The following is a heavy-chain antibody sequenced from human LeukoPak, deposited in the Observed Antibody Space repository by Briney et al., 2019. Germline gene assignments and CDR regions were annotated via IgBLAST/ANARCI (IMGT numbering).Heavy chain of an antibody. CDR2: VTGTGGST. D-gene: IGHD6-19*01. CDR1: GFTFSSHA. V-gene: IGHV3-23*01. CDR3: AKDRVYGSGWSDGNWFDP. Sequence: PGGSLRLSCAAFGFTFSSHAMGWVRQAPGKGLEWVSSVTGTGGSTYYADSVKGRFTISRDNSKNTLYLQMNSLRAEDTAVYYCAKDRVYGSGWSDGNWFDPWGQGTLVTVPS. J-gene: IGHJ5*02.